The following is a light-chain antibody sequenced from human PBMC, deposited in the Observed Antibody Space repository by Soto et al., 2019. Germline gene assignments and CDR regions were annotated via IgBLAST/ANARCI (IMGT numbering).Light chain of an antibody. Sequence: EILLTQSPSTLSLPPGEGVTLSCRASQSVTVNSLAWYQQKPGQAPRLLIYAASTRAAAVPDRFTGSGSGTDFTLTITRLEPEDFAVYYCQQYGGSPWTFGQGTKVDIK. CDR1: QSVTVNS. V-gene: IGKV3-20*01. J-gene: IGKJ1*01. CDR3: QQYGGSPWT. CDR2: AAS.